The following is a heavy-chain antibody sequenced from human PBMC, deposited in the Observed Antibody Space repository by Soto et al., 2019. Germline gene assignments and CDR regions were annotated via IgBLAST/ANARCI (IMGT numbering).Heavy chain of an antibody. CDR1: GYTFIRYG. V-gene: IGHV1-18*01. J-gene: IGHJ6*01. CDR2: ISPYNDYT. D-gene: IGHD3-16*01. CDR3: ARGGYYDNSWGKLSHYGLDV. Sequence: QVQLAQSANEVKKPGASVRVSCKAAGYTFIRYGIAWVRQAPGQGLEWMGWISPYNDYTVYAQKFQGRVSMTADTSTRTVYMNLRGLKYDDTAVYYCARGGYYDNSWGKLSHYGLDVW.